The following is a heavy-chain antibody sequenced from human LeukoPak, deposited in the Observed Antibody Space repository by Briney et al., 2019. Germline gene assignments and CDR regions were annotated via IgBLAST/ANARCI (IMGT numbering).Heavy chain of an antibody. CDR2: MYYSGST. CDR1: GVSISSHY. J-gene: IGHJ6*01. D-gene: IGHD6-19*01. Sequence: PSETLSFNCTVSGVSISSHYWSWIRQPPGKGLEWIGYMYYSGSTTYNPSLKTRVTISVDTSKKKFSLRLSSVTAADTAVYYCARSIVVAVYVSDYYYDAMALWGQGTTVTVSS. CDR3: ARSIVVAVYVSDYYYDAMAL. V-gene: IGHV4-59*08.